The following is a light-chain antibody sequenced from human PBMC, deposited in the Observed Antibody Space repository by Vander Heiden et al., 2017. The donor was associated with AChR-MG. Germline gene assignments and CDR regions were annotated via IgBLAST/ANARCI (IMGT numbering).Light chain of an antibody. CDR2: DAT. Sequence: VLTQTPATLSLSAGGRATLSRRASRSDSTSSAWYQQQPSKVTGVLIYDATNRAPGIPARCSGSGSGTDFTLTISSLEPEDAAVYYRQQRTVWYSFGQGTKVEIK. V-gene: IGKV3-11*01. CDR3: QQRTVWYS. J-gene: IGKJ2*01. CDR1: RSDSTS.